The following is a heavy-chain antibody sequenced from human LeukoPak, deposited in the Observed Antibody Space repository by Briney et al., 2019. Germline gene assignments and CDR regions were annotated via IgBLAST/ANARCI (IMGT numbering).Heavy chain of an antibody. Sequence: SETLSLTCTVSGGSISSYYWSWIRQPPGKGLEWIGEINHSGSTDYNPSLKSRVTISVDTSKNQFSLKLSSVTAADTAVYYCARGGIAVAGHTLDYWGQGTLVTVSS. J-gene: IGHJ4*02. D-gene: IGHD6-19*01. CDR3: ARGGIAVAGHTLDY. V-gene: IGHV4-34*01. CDR2: INHSGST. CDR1: GGSISSYY.